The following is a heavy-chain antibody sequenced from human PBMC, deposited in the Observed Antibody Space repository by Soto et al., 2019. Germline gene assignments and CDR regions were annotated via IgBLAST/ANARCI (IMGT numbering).Heavy chain of an antibody. CDR3: ARVGRNLRIEEPNTVYFDD. J-gene: IGHJ4*02. D-gene: IGHD1-26*01. CDR1: GYTFANYG. Sequence: VQLVQSGPAVKKPGASVKVSCKASGYTFANYGITWVRQAPGQGLEWMGWTNTSNGDTDSAQTVQGRVTMTTDVATRTAFMELRNMRSDDTAVYYCARVGRNLRIEEPNTVYFDDWGQGTLVTVSS. CDR2: TNTSNGDT. V-gene: IGHV1-18*04.